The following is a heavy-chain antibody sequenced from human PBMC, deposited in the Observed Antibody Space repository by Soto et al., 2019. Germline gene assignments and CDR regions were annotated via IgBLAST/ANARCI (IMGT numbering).Heavy chain of an antibody. Sequence: QVQLQESGPGLVKPSETLSLTCTVSGGSINSYYWSWIRQPAGKGLEWLGRIYSGGSTNYNPSLKSRLTGSVDTSKNQFSLKLTSVTAADTAVYYCARGPGGFGDFSLDYWGQGTLVTVSS. CDR3: ARGPGGFGDFSLDY. CDR2: IYSGGST. J-gene: IGHJ4*02. D-gene: IGHD3-10*01. CDR1: GGSINSYY. V-gene: IGHV4-4*07.